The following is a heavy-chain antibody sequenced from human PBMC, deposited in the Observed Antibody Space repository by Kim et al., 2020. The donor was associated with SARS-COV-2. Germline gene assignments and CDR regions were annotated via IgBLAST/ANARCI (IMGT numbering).Heavy chain of an antibody. J-gene: IGHJ4*02. CDR3: ARHAGSRGYYGSASYYYLDF. CDR1: GGSMNSGTYY. V-gene: IGHV4-39*01. D-gene: IGHD3-10*01. Sequence: SETLSLTGTVSGGSMNSGTYYWGWIRQAPGMGLEWIGNIYKDGSAYYNPSLKSRVTISVDPSTNQFSLQLRYVTAADTSVYYCARHAGSRGYYGSASYYYLDFWGQGTLVTVSS. CDR2: IYKDGSA.